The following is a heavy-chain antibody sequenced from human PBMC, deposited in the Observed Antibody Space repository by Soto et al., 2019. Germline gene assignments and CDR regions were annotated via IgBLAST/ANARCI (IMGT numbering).Heavy chain of an antibody. CDR3: ARAVAVPADFDY. D-gene: IGHD6-19*01. Sequence: QVQLVQSGAEEKKPGASVKVSCKASGYTFTGYAMHWVRQAPGQRLEWMGWINAGNGNTKYSQKFQGRVTITRDTSASTAYMELSSLRSEDTSVYYCARAVAVPADFDYRGQGTLVTVSS. J-gene: IGHJ4*02. CDR1: GYTFTGYA. V-gene: IGHV1-3*05. CDR2: INAGNGNT.